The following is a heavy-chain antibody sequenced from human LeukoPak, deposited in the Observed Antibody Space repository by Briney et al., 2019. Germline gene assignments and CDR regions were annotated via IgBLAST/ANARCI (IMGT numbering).Heavy chain of an antibody. V-gene: IGHV3-23*01. CDR3: ARDQGGVGY. CDR2: ISGSGGST. J-gene: IGHJ4*02. D-gene: IGHD3-16*01. Sequence: GGSLRLSCTASGFTFSSYAMSWVRQAPGKGLEWVSAISGSGGSTYSADSVKGRFTISRDNSKNTLYLQMNSLRAEDTAVYYCARDQGGVGYWGQGTLVTVSS. CDR1: GFTFSSYA.